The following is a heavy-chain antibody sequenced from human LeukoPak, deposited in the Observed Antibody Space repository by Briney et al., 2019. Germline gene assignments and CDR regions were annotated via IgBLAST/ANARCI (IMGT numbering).Heavy chain of an antibody. J-gene: IGHJ4*02. CDR3: ARGAAD. CDR2: IYSSGST. CDR1: GGSISSDDYY. Sequence: SETLSLTCTVSGGSISSDDYYWSWIPQPQGKGLEWIRYIYSSGSTYYNPSLKRRVTISVDPSKNQFSLKLSSVTAADTVVYYCARGAADWGQGTLVTVSS. V-gene: IGHV4-30-4*01.